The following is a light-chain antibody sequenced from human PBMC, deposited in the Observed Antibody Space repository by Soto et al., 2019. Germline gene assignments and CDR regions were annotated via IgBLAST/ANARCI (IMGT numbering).Light chain of an antibody. CDR1: QSVSSNY. Sequence: EIVLTQSPGTLSLSPGERATLSCRASQSVSSNYLAWYQQKPGQAPRLLIYDASSRATGIPDRFSGSGSGTDFTLTISRLEPEDLAVYYCQQYGSSPRTFGQGTEVEIK. J-gene: IGKJ1*01. CDR2: DAS. V-gene: IGKV3-20*01. CDR3: QQYGSSPRT.